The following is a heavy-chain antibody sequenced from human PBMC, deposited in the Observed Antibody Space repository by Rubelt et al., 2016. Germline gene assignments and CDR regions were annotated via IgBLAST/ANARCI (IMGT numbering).Heavy chain of an antibody. D-gene: IGHD2-2*01. CDR3: ATFSTRLEESVTSRLLDV. J-gene: IGHJ6*02. Sequence: QLQLQESGPGLVKPSETLSLTCTVSGGSISSSSYYWGWIRQPPGKGLEWIGSIYYSGSTYYNPSLKSRVTISVDTSKNQFSLKLSSVTAADTAVYYCATFSTRLEESVTSRLLDVWGQGTTVTVSS. CDR1: GGSISSSSYY. V-gene: IGHV4-39*01. CDR2: IYYSGST.